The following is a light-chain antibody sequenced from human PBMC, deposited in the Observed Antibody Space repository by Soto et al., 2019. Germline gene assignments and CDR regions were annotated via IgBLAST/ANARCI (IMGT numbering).Light chain of an antibody. Sequence: EVVMTQSPATLSVSPGERVTLSCRASQSINAHLAWYQQKPGQAPRLLIHGASTRATGIPARFSGSGFGTDFILTISSLQPEDFAVYYCQQYNTWLWTFGQGTKVEIQ. CDR3: QQYNTWLWT. J-gene: IGKJ1*01. CDR2: GAS. CDR1: QSINAH. V-gene: IGKV3-15*01.